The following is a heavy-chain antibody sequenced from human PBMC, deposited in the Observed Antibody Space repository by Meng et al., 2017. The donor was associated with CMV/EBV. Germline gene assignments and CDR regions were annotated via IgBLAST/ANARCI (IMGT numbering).Heavy chain of an antibody. Sequence: GPPQESGPGLVKPSQTLSLTCTVSGGSISSGDYYWSWIRQPPGKGLEWIGYIYYSGSTYYNPSLKSRVTISVDTSKNQFSLKLSSVTAADTAVYYCARVTSRVAGAFDYWGQGTLVTVSS. J-gene: IGHJ4*02. CDR2: IYYSGST. V-gene: IGHV4-30-4*08. D-gene: IGHD1-14*01. CDR3: ARVTSRVAGAFDY. CDR1: GGSISSGDYY.